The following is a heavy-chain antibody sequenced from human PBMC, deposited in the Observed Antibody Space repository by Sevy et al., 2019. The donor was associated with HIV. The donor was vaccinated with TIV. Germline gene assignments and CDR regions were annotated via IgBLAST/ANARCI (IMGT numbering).Heavy chain of an antibody. D-gene: IGHD2-8*01. CDR1: GFTFSKYS. Sequence: GGSLRLSCAASGFTFSKYSMSWVRQPPGKGLEWVSTLSFGWGEMDYADSVKGRFTISRDNSKSSVYLQMNNLRPEDTAVYYCAREGCTKPHDYWGQGTLVTVSS. CDR2: LSFGWGEM. CDR3: AREGCTKPHDY. J-gene: IGHJ4*02. V-gene: IGHV3-23*01.